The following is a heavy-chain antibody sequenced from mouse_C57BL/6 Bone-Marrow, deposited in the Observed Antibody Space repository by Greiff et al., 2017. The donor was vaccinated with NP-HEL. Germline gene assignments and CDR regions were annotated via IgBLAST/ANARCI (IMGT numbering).Heavy chain of an antibody. Sequence: QVQLQQSGAELVKPGASVKLSCKASGYTFTSYWMHWVKQRPGQGLEWIGMIHPNSGSTNYNEKFKSKATLTVDKSYSTPYMHLCSLTSEDSAVYNCASRPNYDDSSYGYFDVWGTGTTVTVTS. CDR2: IHPNSGST. V-gene: IGHV1-64*01. CDR3: ASRPNYDDSSYGYFDV. CDR1: GYTFTSYW. J-gene: IGHJ1*03. D-gene: IGHD1-1*01.